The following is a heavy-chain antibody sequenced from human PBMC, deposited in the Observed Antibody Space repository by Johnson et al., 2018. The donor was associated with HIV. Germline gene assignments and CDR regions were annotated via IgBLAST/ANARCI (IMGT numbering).Heavy chain of an antibody. CDR3: ASAWGGLDDAFDI. CDR2: IKSKTEGGTT. D-gene: IGHD3-16*01. CDR1: GFTFINAW. Sequence: VQLVESRGGLVKPGGSLRLSCAASGFTFINAWMTWVRQAPGKGLEWVGRIKSKTEGGTTDYAAPVKGRFTISRDDSKNTLYLQMNSLRAEDTAVYYCASAWGGLDDAFDIWGQGTMVTVSS. V-gene: IGHV3-15*01. J-gene: IGHJ3*02.